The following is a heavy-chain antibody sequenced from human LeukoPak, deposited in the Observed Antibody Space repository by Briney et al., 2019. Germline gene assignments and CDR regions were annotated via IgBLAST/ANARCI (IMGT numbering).Heavy chain of an antibody. CDR3: ARGDHLELELFDY. Sequence: SETLSLTFTVSGDSISSHYWSWIRQPPGKGLEWIGYIYYSRSTNYNPSLKSRLTISVDTSKNQFSLKLSSVTAADTAVYYCARGDHLELELFDYWGQGTLVTVSS. J-gene: IGHJ4*02. CDR2: IYYSRST. V-gene: IGHV4-59*11. D-gene: IGHD1-1*01. CDR1: GDSISSHY.